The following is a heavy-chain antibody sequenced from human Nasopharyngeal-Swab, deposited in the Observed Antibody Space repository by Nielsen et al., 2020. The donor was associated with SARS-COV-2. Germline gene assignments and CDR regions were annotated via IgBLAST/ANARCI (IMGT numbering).Heavy chain of an antibody. CDR2: INGGGSLT. J-gene: IGHJ6*02. D-gene: IGHD6-19*01. Sequence: GESLKISCAASGFTFNTYSMTWVRQAPGKGLEWVSLINGGGSLTYYADSVKGRFTISRDNSKNTLYLQMNSLRAEDTAVYYCAREAQTGYSSGWRYYYYGMDVWGQGTTVTVSS. CDR3: AREAQTGYSSGWRYYYYGMDV. V-gene: IGHV3-23*01. CDR1: GFTFNTYS.